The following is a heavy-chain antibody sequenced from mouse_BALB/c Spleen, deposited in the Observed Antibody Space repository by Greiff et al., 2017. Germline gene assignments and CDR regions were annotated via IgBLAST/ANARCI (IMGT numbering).Heavy chain of an antibody. D-gene: IGHD2-4*01. CDR2: IYPGDGDT. Sequence: QVQLKQSGAELARPGASVKLSCKASGYTFTSYWMQWVKQRPGQGLEWIGAIYPGDGDTRYTQKFKGKATLTADKSSSTAYMQLSSLASEDSAVYYCARGGDYDEMDYWGQGTSVTVSS. CDR1: GYTFTSYW. CDR3: ARGGDYDEMDY. J-gene: IGHJ4*01. V-gene: IGHV1-87*01.